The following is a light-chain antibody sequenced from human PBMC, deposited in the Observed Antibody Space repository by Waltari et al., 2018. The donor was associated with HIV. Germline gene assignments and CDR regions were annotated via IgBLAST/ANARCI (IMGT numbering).Light chain of an antibody. J-gene: IGKJ1*01. Sequence: DIQMTQSPSSLSASVGDRVTITCRASQGIRNALGWYQQKPGKAPKRLIYAASRLQSGVPSRFSGSGSGTEFTLTISSLQPEDFATYYCLQHNSYPRTFGQGTKVEIK. CDR3: LQHNSYPRT. CDR1: QGIRNA. CDR2: AAS. V-gene: IGKV1-17*01.